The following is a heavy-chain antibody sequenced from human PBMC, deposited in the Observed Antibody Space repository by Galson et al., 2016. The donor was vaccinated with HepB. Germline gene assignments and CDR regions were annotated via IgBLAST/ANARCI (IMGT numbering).Heavy chain of an antibody. Sequence: SLRLSCAASGFTFSSTGITWLRQAPGKGLEYVSVITGGGVGKDYADSVKGRFTISRDNSKNMVYLHMNSLRVEDTAVYYCATIRPYGTGWYDCNDYWGQGTLVTVSS. J-gene: IGHJ4*02. V-gene: IGHV3-23*01. D-gene: IGHD6-13*01. CDR2: ITGGGVGK. CDR3: ATIRPYGTGWYDCNDY. CDR1: GFTFSSTG.